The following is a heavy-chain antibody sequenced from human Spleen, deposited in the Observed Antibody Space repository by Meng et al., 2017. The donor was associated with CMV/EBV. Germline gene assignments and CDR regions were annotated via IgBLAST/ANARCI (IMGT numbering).Heavy chain of an antibody. J-gene: IGHJ4*02. CDR2: ISTSASTI. D-gene: IGHD2-21*01. CDR3: ARTNCGGDCYSDY. V-gene: IGHV3-48*03. Sequence: GESLKISCAASGFTFGSYSMNWVRQAPGEGLEWISYISTSASTIYYADSVKGRFTISRDNTKNSLYLQMNSLRAEDTAFYYCARTNCGGDCYSDYWGQGVLVTVSS. CDR1: GFTFGSYS.